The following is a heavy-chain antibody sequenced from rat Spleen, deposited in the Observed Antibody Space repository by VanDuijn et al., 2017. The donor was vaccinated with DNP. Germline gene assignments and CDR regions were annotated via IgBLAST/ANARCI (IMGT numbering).Heavy chain of an antibody. CDR3: ASSYYGYRGYAMDA. J-gene: IGHJ4*01. CDR1: AYSITTNY. Sequence: EVQLQESGPGLVKPSQSLSLTCSVTAYSITTNYWGWIRKFPGNKMEWIGHISYSGSTSYNPSLKSRISITRDTSKNQFFLQLNSVTTEDTATYYCASSYYGYRGYAMDAWGQGTSVTVSS. V-gene: IGHV3-1*01. D-gene: IGHD1-7*01. CDR2: ISYSGST.